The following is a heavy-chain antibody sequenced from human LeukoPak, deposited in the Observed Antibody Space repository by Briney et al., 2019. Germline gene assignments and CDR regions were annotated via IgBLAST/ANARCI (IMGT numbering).Heavy chain of an antibody. Sequence: SETLSLTCAVYGGSFSGYYWSWIRQSLGKGLEWIGEINHSGNTKYNPSLEGRVTISVDTSKNQFSLKLSSVTAADTAVYYCARGRRDDFSTFYYYMDVWGKGTTVTVSS. V-gene: IGHV4-34*01. CDR2: INHSGNT. CDR1: GGSFSGYY. J-gene: IGHJ6*03. CDR3: ARGRRDDFSTFYYYMDV. D-gene: IGHD5-24*01.